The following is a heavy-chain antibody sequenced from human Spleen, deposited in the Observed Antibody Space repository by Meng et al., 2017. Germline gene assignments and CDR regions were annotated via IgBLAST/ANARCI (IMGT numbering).Heavy chain of an antibody. D-gene: IGHD6-13*01. V-gene: IGHV1-2*06. Sequence: QVQRVESGAEVNKPGASVKVSCKPSGYNFPDYWLHWVRRAPGQGLEWMGRIDPKNGDTHYAQKFQGRVTMTGDTSISTAYMDLSGLRSDDTAVYYCARDEDISAAGKLFGDYWGQGTLVTVSS. CDR3: ARDEDISAAGKLFGDY. CDR2: IDPKNGDT. J-gene: IGHJ4*02. CDR1: GYNFPDYW.